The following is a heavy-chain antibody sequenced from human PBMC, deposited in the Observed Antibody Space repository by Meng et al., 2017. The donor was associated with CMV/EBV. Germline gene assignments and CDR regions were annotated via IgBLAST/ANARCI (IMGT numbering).Heavy chain of an antibody. D-gene: IGHD3-16*01. CDR1: GFTFSSYA. CDR2: IYSGGSST. V-gene: IGHV3-23*03. CDR3: ARGGPYYFDY. J-gene: IGHJ4*02. Sequence: GESLKISCAASGFTFSSYAMSWVRQAPGKGLEWVSVIYSGGSSTYYADSVKGRFTISRDNSKNTLYLQMNSLRAEDTAVYYCARGGPYYFDYWGQGTLVTVSS.